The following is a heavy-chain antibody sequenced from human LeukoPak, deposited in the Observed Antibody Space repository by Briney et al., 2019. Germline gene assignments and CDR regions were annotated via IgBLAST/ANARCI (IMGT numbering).Heavy chain of an antibody. CDR1: GGSISSSSYY. J-gene: IGHJ6*03. Sequence: SETLSLTCTVSGGSISSSSYYWGWIRQPPGKGLEWIGSIYYSGSTYYNPSLKSRVTISVDTSKNQFSLKLSSVTAADTAVYYCAREVRYCSSTSCPYYMDVWGKGTTVTVSS. V-gene: IGHV4-39*07. CDR3: AREVRYCSSTSCPYYMDV. CDR2: IYYSGST. D-gene: IGHD2-2*01.